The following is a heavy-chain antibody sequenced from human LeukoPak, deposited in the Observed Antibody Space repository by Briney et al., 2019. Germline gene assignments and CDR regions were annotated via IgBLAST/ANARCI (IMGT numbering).Heavy chain of an antibody. Sequence: PSETLSLTCTVSGGSISSYYWSWIRQPPGKGLEWIGYIYYSGSTNYNPSLKSRVTISVDTSKNQFSLKLSSVTAADTAVYYCARGGGGGFDYWGQGTLVTVSS. J-gene: IGHJ4*02. V-gene: IGHV4-59*01. D-gene: IGHD2-15*01. CDR2: IYYSGST. CDR1: GGSISSYY. CDR3: ARGGGGGFDY.